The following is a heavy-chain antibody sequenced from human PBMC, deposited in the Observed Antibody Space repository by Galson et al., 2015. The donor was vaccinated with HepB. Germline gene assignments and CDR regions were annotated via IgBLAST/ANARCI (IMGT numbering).Heavy chain of an antibody. V-gene: IGHV1-46*01. CDR3: ARGVYCTDGVCHDY. D-gene: IGHD2-8*01. Sequence: SVKVSCKASRYTFTRYYIQWVRQAPGQGLEWMGIINPSGGSASYAQKFQGRVTMTRDTSTSTVYMELSSLRSEDTAVYYCARGVYCTDGVCHDYWGQGTLVTVSS. CDR1: RYTFTRYY. CDR2: INPSGGSA. J-gene: IGHJ4*02.